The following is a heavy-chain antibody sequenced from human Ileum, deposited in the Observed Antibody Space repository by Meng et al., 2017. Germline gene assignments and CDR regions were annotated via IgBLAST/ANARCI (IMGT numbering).Heavy chain of an antibody. CDR1: SGSISSYTY. D-gene: IGHD4-23*01. V-gene: IGHV4-4*02. J-gene: IGHJ4*02. CDR3: ARHGGYSQDF. CDR2: ISHSGSA. Sequence: GPSLVGPSGTLSLTCGVLSGSISSYTYWSWVRQPPGKGLEWIGQISHSGSAYYNPSLKSRVTMSVDKSKSQFSLMLTSVTAADTAIYYCARHGGYSQDFWGQGTLVTVSS.